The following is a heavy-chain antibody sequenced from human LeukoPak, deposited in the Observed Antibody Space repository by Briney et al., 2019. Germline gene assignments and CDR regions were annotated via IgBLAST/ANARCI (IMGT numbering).Heavy chain of an antibody. CDR3: ARGSRAMVKPYFDY. D-gene: IGHD5-18*01. CDR1: GFTFSNYG. J-gene: IGHJ4*02. CDR2: IKQDGSEK. V-gene: IGHV3-7*01. Sequence: PGGSPRLSCAASGFTFSNYGMSWVRQAPGKGLEWVANIKQDGSEKYYVDSVKGRFTVSRDNAKNSLYLQMNSLRAEDTAVYYCARGSRAMVKPYFDYWGQGTLVTVSS.